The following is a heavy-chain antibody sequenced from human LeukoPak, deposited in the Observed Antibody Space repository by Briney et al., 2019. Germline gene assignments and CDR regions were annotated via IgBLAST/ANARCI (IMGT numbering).Heavy chain of an antibody. D-gene: IGHD3-22*01. CDR3: VTLSSGAGFDV. J-gene: IGHJ3*01. V-gene: IGHV4-4*07. CDR2: LHASEST. CDR1: GAYISNYY. Sequence: PSDTLSLTCTVSGAYISNYYWTWVRQPAAQGLEWIGRLHASESTVYNPSLKSRVTMSMDTSKDQLSLTLTSVTAADSAICYCVTLSSGAGFDVWGQGTVVTVSS.